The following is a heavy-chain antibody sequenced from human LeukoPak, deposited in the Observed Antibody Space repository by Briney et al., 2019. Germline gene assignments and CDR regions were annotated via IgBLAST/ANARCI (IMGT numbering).Heavy chain of an antibody. CDR1: GGSISTSNYY. J-gene: IGHJ5*02. V-gene: IGHV4-39*07. CDR2: IYHSGST. D-gene: IGHD3-10*01. Sequence: SETLSLTCTVSGGSISTSNYYWGWIRQPPGKGLEWIGSIYHSGSTYYNPSLKSRVTISVDTSKNQFSLKLSSVTAADTAVYYCARDQLPMVRGVIITPQYNWFDPWGQGTLVTVSS. CDR3: ARDQLPMVRGVIITPQYNWFDP.